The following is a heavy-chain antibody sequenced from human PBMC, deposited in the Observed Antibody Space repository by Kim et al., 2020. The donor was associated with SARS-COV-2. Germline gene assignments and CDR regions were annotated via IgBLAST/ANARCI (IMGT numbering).Heavy chain of an antibody. D-gene: IGHD3-10*02. Sequence: ASVKVSCKASGYTFTSYDINWVRQATGQGLEWMGWMNPNSGNTGYAQKFQGRVTMTRNTSISTAYMELSSLRSEDTAVYYCARVGFVRGVEEGLEDVWGQGTTVTVSS. CDR3: ARVGFVRGVEEGLEDV. CDR2: MNPNSGNT. V-gene: IGHV1-8*01. CDR1: GYTFTSYD. J-gene: IGHJ6*02.